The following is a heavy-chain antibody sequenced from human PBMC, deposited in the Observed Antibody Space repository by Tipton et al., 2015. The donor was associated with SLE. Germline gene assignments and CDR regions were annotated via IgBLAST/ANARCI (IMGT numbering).Heavy chain of an antibody. D-gene: IGHD2-21*01. CDR2: IKPNSGDT. V-gene: IGHV1-2*02. CDR3: ARATHTIVGSSPDAFDI. Sequence: QSGPEVKMPGASVKVSCKASGYAFTGYYVHWVRQAPGQGLEWMGWIKPNSGDTKYAQKFQGRVTMTRDTSISAAYMELSRLRSDDTAVYYCARATHTIVGSSPDAFDIWGQGTMVSVSS. CDR1: GYAFTGYY. J-gene: IGHJ3*02.